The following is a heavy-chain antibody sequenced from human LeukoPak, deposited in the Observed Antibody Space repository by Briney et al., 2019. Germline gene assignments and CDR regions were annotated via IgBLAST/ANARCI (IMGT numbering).Heavy chain of an antibody. Sequence: SETLSLTCTVSGGSTSSTNYYWGCIRQPPGKGLEWIGSFYYSGSTYYNPSLKSRVTISVDRSMNQFYLRMSSVTAADTAVYYCARHGTSGTNLNWFDPWGQGTLVTVSS. D-gene: IGHD1-1*01. CDR3: ARHGTSGTNLNWFDP. V-gene: IGHV4-39*01. CDR1: GGSTSSTNYY. CDR2: FYYSGST. J-gene: IGHJ5*02.